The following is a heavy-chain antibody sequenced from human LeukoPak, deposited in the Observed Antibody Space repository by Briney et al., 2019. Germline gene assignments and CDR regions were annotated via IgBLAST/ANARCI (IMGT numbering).Heavy chain of an antibody. V-gene: IGHV4-59*08. D-gene: IGHD5/OR15-5a*01. CDR2: IFYTGNT. CDR3: ATHGGNSVYDPFEH. Sequence: SETLSLTCTVSGGSISSHYWSWIRQSPGKGLEWIGCIFYTGNTNYNPSLKSRVTISVDTSKKQFSLRLSSVTAADTAVYYCATHGGNSVYDPFEHWGQGTLVTVSS. J-gene: IGHJ4*02. CDR1: GGSISSHY.